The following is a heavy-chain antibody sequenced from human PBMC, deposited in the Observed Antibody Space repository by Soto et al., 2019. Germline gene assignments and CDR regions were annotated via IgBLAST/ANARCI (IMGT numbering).Heavy chain of an antibody. CDR2: IKQDGSEK. CDR3: ARDRYSYYDFWSGSLPYYYYGMDV. Sequence: PRGSLRLSCTASGFTFSSYGMHWVRQAPGKGLEWVANIKQDGSEKYYVDSVKGRFTISRDNAKNSLYLQMNSLRAEDTAVYYCARDRYSYYDFWSGSLPYYYYGMDVWGQGTTVTVSS. D-gene: IGHD3-3*01. CDR1: GFTFSSYG. V-gene: IGHV3-7*01. J-gene: IGHJ6*02.